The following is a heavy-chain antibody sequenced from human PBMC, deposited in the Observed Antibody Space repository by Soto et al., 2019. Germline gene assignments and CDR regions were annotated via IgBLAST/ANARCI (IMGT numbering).Heavy chain of an antibody. V-gene: IGHV1-18*01. CDR3: ARDGLGSGCYDY. J-gene: IGHJ4*02. Sequence: ASVKVSLKASGYTFTSHGISWVRQAPGQGLEWMGWISAYNGNTNYAQKLQGRVTMTTDTSTSTAYMELRSLRSDDTAAYYCARDGLGSGCYDYWGQGTLVTVSS. D-gene: IGHD6-19*01. CDR2: ISAYNGNT. CDR1: GYTFTSHG.